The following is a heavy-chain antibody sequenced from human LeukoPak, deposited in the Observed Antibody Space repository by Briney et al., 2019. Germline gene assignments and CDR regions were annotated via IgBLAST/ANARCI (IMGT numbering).Heavy chain of an antibody. CDR3: ASGIMVRGTFYYHYDMDV. Sequence: PSETLSLTCTVSGGSISSSSYYWGWIRQPPGKGLEWIGSIYYSGSTYYNPSLNSRVTISADSSKNQFFLKLSSVTAADTAVYFCASGIMVRGTFYYHYDMDVWGQGTTVTVSS. V-gene: IGHV4-39*07. CDR1: GGSISSSSYY. CDR2: IYYSGST. D-gene: IGHD3-10*01. J-gene: IGHJ6*02.